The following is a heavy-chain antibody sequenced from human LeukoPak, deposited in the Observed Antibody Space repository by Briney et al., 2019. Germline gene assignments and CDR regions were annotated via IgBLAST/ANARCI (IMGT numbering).Heavy chain of an antibody. CDR1: GGTFSSYA. CDR3: ARDERLLSFLK. V-gene: IGHV1-69*06. J-gene: IGHJ4*02. CDR2: IIPMYGTP. D-gene: IGHD3-3*01. Sequence: SVKVSCKASGGTFSSYAISWVRQAPGQGLEWMGGIIPMYGTPNYAQKFQGRVTITADKSTSTAYMELSSLRYEDTAVYYCARDERLLSFLKWGQGTLVTVSS.